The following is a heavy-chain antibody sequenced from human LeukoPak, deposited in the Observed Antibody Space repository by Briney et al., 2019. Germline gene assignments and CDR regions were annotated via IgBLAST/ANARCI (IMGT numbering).Heavy chain of an antibody. Sequence: GGSLRLSCVASGFTFNTHSMNWVRQAPGKGLEWVSSIIISSSYIYYADSVKGRFTISRDNAKNSLYLQMNSLRAEDTAAYYCARSVMSSWDQPLTNFDYWGQGTLVTVSS. D-gene: IGHD2-2*01. CDR1: GFTFNTHS. V-gene: IGHV3-21*01. CDR3: ARSVMSSWDQPLTNFDY. J-gene: IGHJ4*02. CDR2: IIISSSYI.